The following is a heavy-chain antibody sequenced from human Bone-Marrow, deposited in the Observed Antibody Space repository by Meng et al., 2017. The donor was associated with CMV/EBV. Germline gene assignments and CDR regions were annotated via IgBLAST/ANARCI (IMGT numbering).Heavy chain of an antibody. CDR3: ARGGPDFWSGYPLAGYYYYGMDV. V-gene: IGHV4-59*01. CDR1: GGSISSYY. D-gene: IGHD3-3*01. J-gene: IGHJ6*02. CDR2: IYYSGST. Sequence: SETLSLTCTVSGGSISSYYWSWIRQPPGKGLEWIGYIYYSGSTNYNPSLKSRVTISVDTSKNQFSLKLSSVTAADTAVYYCARGGPDFWSGYPLAGYYYYGMDVWGQGPTVTVYS.